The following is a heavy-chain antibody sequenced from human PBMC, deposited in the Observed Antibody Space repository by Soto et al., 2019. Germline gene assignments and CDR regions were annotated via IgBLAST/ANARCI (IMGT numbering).Heavy chain of an antibody. Sequence: SETLSLTCTVSGGSISSYYWSWIWQPPGKGLEWIGYIYYSGSTNYNPSLKSRVTISVDTSKNQFSLKLSSVTAADTAVYYCAREGDCSGGSCYVAFDIWGQGTMVTVSS. J-gene: IGHJ3*02. CDR2: IYYSGST. CDR3: AREGDCSGGSCYVAFDI. V-gene: IGHV4-59*01. D-gene: IGHD2-15*01. CDR1: GGSISSYY.